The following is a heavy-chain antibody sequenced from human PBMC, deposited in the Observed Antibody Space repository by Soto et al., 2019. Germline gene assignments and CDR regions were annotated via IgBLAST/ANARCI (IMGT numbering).Heavy chain of an antibody. CDR2: ITGSGDLT. Sequence: PGGSLRLSCAASGFPFSSFAMSWVRQAPGKGLEWVSTITGSGDLTYYADSVKGRFTISRDNAENSLYLQMNSLRAEDTAVYYSARFGRYDSSGYYYGSVGNWFDPWGQGTLVTVSS. CDR3: ARFGRYDSSGYYYGSVGNWFDP. J-gene: IGHJ5*02. CDR1: GFPFSSFA. V-gene: IGHV3-23*01. D-gene: IGHD3-22*01.